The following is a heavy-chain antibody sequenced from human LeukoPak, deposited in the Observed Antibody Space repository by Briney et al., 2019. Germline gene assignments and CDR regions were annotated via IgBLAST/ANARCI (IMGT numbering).Heavy chain of an antibody. CDR1: GFTFGSYA. CDR3: TRVGYIGEGIDY. CDR2: IKQDGSKK. Sequence: GGSLRLSCAASGFTFGSYAMNWVRQAPGKGLEWVANIKQDGSKKSYVDSVKGRFTISRDNAKNSLYLQMNSLRAEDTAIYYCTRVGYIGEGIDYWGQGTLVTVSS. D-gene: IGHD5-24*01. V-gene: IGHV3-7*04. J-gene: IGHJ4*02.